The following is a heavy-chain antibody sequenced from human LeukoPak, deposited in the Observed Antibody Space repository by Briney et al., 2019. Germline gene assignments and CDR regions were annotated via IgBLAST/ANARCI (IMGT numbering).Heavy chain of an antibody. V-gene: IGHV4-59*01. CDR1: GGSISSYY. D-gene: IGHD3-3*01. J-gene: IGHJ4*02. CDR3: ARGAYYDFWSGYYTSAHYFDY. CDR2: IYYSGST. Sequence: SGTLSLTCTVSGGSISSYYWSWIRQPPGKGLEWIGYIYYSGSTNYNPSLKSRVTISVDTSKNQFSLKLSSVTAADTAVYYCARGAYYDFWSGYYTSAHYFDYWGQGTLVTVSS.